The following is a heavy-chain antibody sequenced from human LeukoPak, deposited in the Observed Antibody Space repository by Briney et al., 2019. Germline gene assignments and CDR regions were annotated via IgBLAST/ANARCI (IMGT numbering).Heavy chain of an antibody. D-gene: IGHD1-1*01. J-gene: IGHJ4*02. V-gene: IGHV3-53*01. CDR1: GFSVSSIY. CDR3: ARAPNWSFDH. CDR2: IYSDGTT. Sequence: GGSLRLSCAASGFSVSSIYMNWVRQAPGKGLEWVSVIYSDGTTYYADSVKGRFTISRDESKNTLYLHMNSLRAEDTAVYYCARAPNWSFDHWGQGTLVTVSS.